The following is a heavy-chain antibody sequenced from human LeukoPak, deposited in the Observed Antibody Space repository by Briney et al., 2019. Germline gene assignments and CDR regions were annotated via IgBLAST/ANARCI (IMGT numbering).Heavy chain of an antibody. CDR2: IYTSGST. Sequence: SETLSLTCTVSGGSISSGSYYWSCIRQPAGKGLECIGRIYTSGSTNYNPSLKSRVTISVDTSKNQFSLKLSSVTAADTAVYYCARDQFRGRANWGSDWLDPWGQGTLVTVSS. CDR1: GGSISSGSYY. D-gene: IGHD7-27*01. J-gene: IGHJ5*02. V-gene: IGHV4-61*02. CDR3: ARDQFRGRANWGSDWLDP.